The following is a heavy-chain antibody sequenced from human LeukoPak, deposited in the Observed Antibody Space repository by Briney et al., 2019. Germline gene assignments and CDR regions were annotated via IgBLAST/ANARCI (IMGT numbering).Heavy chain of an antibody. J-gene: IGHJ5*02. CDR1: GFTFSSYS. CDR2: ISSSSSTI. Sequence: GGSLRLSCAASGFTFSSYSMNWVRQAPGKGLEWVSYISSSSSTIYYADSVKGRFTISRDNAKNSLYLQMNSLRAEDTAVYYCARGNWFDPWGQGTLVTVSS. V-gene: IGHV3-48*01. CDR3: ARGNWFDP.